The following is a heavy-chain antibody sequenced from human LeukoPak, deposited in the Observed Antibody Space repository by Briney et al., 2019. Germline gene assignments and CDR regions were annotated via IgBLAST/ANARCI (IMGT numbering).Heavy chain of an antibody. Sequence: GRPLRLSCAASGFTFSSYGMHWVRQAPDKGLEWVAVIWYDGSNKYYADSVKGRFTISRDNSKNTLYLQMNSLRAEDTAVYYCARSPYYYYGMDVWGQGTTVTVSS. CDR1: GFTFSSYG. CDR3: ARSPYYYYGMDV. J-gene: IGHJ6*02. V-gene: IGHV3-33*01. CDR2: IWYDGSNK.